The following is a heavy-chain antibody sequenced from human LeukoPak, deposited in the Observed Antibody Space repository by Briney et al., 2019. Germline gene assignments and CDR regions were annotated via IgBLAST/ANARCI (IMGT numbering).Heavy chain of an antibody. D-gene: IGHD3-10*01. CDR3: ARTAITMVRGVSKARFDP. CDR1: GYTFTGYY. J-gene: IGHJ5*02. Sequence: ASVKVSCKASGYTFTGYYMHWVQQAPGQGLEWMGWINPNSGGTNYAQKFQGRVTMTRDTSISTAYMELSRLRSDDTAVYYCARTAITMVRGVSKARFDPWGQGTLVTVSS. CDR2: INPNSGGT. V-gene: IGHV1-2*02.